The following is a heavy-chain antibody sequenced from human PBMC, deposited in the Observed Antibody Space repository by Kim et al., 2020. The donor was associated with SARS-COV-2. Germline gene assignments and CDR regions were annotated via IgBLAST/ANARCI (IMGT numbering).Heavy chain of an antibody. CDR3: AREGASWAFDL. CDR2: INQDGSDI. V-gene: IGHV3-7*05. CDR1: DFSLAYNW. Sequence: GGSLRLSCAASDFSLAYNWMDWVRQAPGKGLEWVANINQDGSDIYYVDSVKGRFTISRDNAKNSLFMQMNSLRAEDTALYYCAREGASWAFDLWGQWTMVTVSS. J-gene: IGHJ3*01.